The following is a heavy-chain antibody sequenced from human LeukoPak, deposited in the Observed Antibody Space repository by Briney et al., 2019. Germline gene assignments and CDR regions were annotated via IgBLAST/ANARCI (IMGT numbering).Heavy chain of an antibody. Sequence: GGSLRLSCAASGFTFSSYWMHWVRQAPGKGLVWVSGTNTDGSSTMYADSVKGRFTIARDNAKNTLYLQMNSLRAEDTAVYYCVKADSGYDLLFDYWGQGTLVTVSS. J-gene: IGHJ4*02. D-gene: IGHD5-12*01. CDR2: TNTDGSST. V-gene: IGHV3-74*03. CDR1: GFTFSSYW. CDR3: VKADSGYDLLFDY.